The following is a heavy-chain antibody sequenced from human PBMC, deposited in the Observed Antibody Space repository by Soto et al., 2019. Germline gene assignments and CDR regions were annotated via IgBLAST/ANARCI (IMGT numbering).Heavy chain of an antibody. Sequence: QVQLQQWGAGLLKPSETLSLTCAVYGGSFSGYYWSWFRQPPGKGLEWIGEINHSGSTNYNPSLKSRVTISVDTSKNQFSLKLSSVTAADTAVYYCARSRYCSSTSCKTDAFDIWGQGTMVTVSS. CDR3: ARSRYCSSTSCKTDAFDI. CDR1: GGSFSGYY. J-gene: IGHJ3*02. D-gene: IGHD2-2*01. V-gene: IGHV4-34*01. CDR2: INHSGST.